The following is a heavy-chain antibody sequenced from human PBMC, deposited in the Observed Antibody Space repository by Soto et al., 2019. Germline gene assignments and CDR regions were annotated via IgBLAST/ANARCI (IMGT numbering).Heavy chain of an antibody. V-gene: IGHV3-33*01. Sequence: GGSLRLSCAASGFTFSSYGMHWVRQAPGKGLEWVAVIWYDGSNKYYADSVKGRFTISRDNSKNTLYPQMNSLRAEDTAVYYCARGHSGHALYYYYYGMDVWGQGPTVTVSS. CDR1: GFTFSSYG. J-gene: IGHJ6*01. CDR3: ARGHSGHALYYYYYGMDV. CDR2: IWYDGSNK. D-gene: IGHD5-12*01.